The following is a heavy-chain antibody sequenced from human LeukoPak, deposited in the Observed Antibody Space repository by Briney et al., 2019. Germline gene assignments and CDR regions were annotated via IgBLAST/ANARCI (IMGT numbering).Heavy chain of an antibody. CDR2: ISSSSSYI. V-gene: IGHV3-21*01. J-gene: IGHJ4*02. Sequence: PGGSLRLSCAASGFTFSRSWMDWVRQAPGKGLEWVSSISSSSSYIYYADSVKGRLTISRDNAKNSLYLYMNSLRAEDTAVYYCARDGRGAVASDYWGQGTLLTVSS. CDR3: ARDGRGAVASDY. D-gene: IGHD6-19*01. CDR1: GFTFSRSW.